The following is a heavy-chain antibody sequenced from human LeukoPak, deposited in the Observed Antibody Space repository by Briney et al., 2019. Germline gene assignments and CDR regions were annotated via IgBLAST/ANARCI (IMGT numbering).Heavy chain of an antibody. CDR1: GYTFTSYY. CDR2: INPSGGST. D-gene: IGHD4-23*01. CDR3: ARANDYGGHSGGDYFDY. J-gene: IGHJ4*02. Sequence: ASVKVSCKASGYTFTSYYMHWVRQAPGQGLEWMGIINPSGGSTSYAQKFQGRVTMTRDTSTSTVYMELSSLRSEDTAVYYCARANDYGGHSGGDYFDYWGQGTLVTVSS. V-gene: IGHV1-46*01.